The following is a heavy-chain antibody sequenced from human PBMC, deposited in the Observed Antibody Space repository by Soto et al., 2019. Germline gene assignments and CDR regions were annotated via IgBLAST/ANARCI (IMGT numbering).Heavy chain of an antibody. CDR2: ISTGGSTI. J-gene: IGHJ6*02. CDR3: ARDSYCSGGSCSRRYGMDV. CDR1: GFTFSSYE. D-gene: IGHD2-15*01. V-gene: IGHV3-48*03. Sequence: GGSLRLSCAASGFTFSSYEMNWVRQAPGKGLEWISYISTGGSTIYYADSVKGRFTISRDNAKNSLYLQMNSLRAEDTAVYCCARDSYCSGGSCSRRYGMDVWGQGTTVTVSS.